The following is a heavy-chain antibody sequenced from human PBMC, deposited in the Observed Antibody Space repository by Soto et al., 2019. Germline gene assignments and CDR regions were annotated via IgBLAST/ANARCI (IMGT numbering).Heavy chain of an antibody. CDR3: AKDLSYGDYTCHFDY. D-gene: IGHD4-17*01. CDR2: ISWKSANI. Sequence: EVQLVESGGGLVQPGRSLRLSCAASGFTFDDYAIHWVRQTPGKGLEWVAGISWKSANIGYADSVKGRFNISRDNAKNSVYLQMNGLRAEDTALYYCAKDLSYGDYTCHFDYWGRGTLVTVSS. CDR1: GFTFDDYA. J-gene: IGHJ4*02. V-gene: IGHV3-9*01.